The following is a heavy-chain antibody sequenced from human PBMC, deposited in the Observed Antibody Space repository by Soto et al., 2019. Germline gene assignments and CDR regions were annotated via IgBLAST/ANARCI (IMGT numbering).Heavy chain of an antibody. CDR1: GGSIRNYY. CDR3: ARDHPHSYGVYYFDY. D-gene: IGHD5-18*01. V-gene: IGHV4-59*01. Sequence: SETLSLTCTVSGGSIRNYYWSWIRQLPGKGLEWIGYVYSSGSSHYNPSLQSRVTISADTSKNQVSLKVNSVTAADTAVYYCARDHPHSYGVYYFDYWGQGTPVTVS. J-gene: IGHJ4*02. CDR2: VYSSGSS.